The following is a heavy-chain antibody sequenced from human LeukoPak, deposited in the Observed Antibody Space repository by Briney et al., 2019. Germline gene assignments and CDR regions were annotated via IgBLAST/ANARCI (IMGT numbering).Heavy chain of an antibody. J-gene: IGHJ4*02. CDR3: ARDDPRIAVAVPFDY. D-gene: IGHD6-19*01. CDR2: ISAYNGNT. V-gene: IGHV1-18*01. CDR1: GYTFTSYG. Sequence: ASVKVSCKASGYTFTSYGISWVRQAPGQGLEWMGWISAYNGNTNYAQKLQGRVTMTTDTSTITAYMELRSLRSDDTAVYYCARDDPRIAVAVPFDYWGQGTLVTVSS.